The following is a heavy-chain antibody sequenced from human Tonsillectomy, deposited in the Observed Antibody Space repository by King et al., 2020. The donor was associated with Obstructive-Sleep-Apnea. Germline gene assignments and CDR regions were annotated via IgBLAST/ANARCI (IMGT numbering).Heavy chain of an antibody. D-gene: IGHD6-25*01. CDR2: INHSGST. CDR3: ARGSGAAAVNWFDP. V-gene: IGHV4-34*01. CDR1: GGSFSDYY. J-gene: IGHJ5*02. Sequence: QVQLQQWGAGLLKPSETLSLTCAVYGGSFSDYYWSWIRQPPGKGLEWIGEINHSGSTNYNPSLKSRVTISVDTSKNQLSLKLNSVTAADTAVFYCARGSGAAAVNWFDPWGQGTLVTVSS.